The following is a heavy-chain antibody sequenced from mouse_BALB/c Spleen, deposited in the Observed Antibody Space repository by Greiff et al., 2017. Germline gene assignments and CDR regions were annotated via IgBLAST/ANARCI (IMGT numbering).Heavy chain of an antibody. V-gene: IGHV3-6*02. J-gene: IGHJ1*01. CDR3: ASFLYWYFDV. CDR2: ISYDGSN. Sequence: EVHLVESGPGLVKPSQSLSLTCSVTGYSITSGYYWNWIRQFPGNKLEWMGYISYDGSNNYNPSLKNRISITRDTSKNQFFLKLNSVTTEDTATYYCASFLYWYFDVWGAGTTVTVSS. CDR1: GYSITSGYY.